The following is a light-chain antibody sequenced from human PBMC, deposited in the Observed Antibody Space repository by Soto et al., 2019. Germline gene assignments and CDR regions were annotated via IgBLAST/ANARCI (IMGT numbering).Light chain of an antibody. CDR2: DAS. V-gene: IGKV3-11*01. CDR3: QQRSNWHRT. Sequence: EIVLTQSTATLSLSPGERATLSCRASQSVSSYLAWYQQKPGQAPRLLIYDASKRDTGIPARFSGSGSGTDFTLTISSLEPEDFAVYYCQQRSNWHRTFGQGTKLEIK. CDR1: QSVSSY. J-gene: IGKJ2*02.